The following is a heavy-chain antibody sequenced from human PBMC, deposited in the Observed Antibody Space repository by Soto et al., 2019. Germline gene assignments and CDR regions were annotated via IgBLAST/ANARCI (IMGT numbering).Heavy chain of an antibody. Sequence: SLRLSCAGARFTFSDYGMHCVRQAPGKVLQWLATISHHGIRTHYADSVMGRFTISRDNFKKVVYLHLSGLRVEDTAIYYCAKDWVGGSNNSQLEYGGQGTAVTVSS. V-gene: IGHV3-30*18. D-gene: IGHD1-26*01. CDR3: AKDWVGGSNNSQLEY. J-gene: IGHJ4*02. CDR1: RFTFSDYG. CDR2: ISHHGIRT.